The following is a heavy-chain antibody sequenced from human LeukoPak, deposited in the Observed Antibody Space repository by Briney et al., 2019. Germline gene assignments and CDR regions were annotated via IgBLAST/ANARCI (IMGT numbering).Heavy chain of an antibody. CDR3: ARDDPLTESGSYYSGHGWFDP. V-gene: IGHV4-34*01. J-gene: IGHJ5*02. D-gene: IGHD1-26*01. CDR2: INDSGST. Sequence: SETLSLTCAVYGGSFSGYYWTWIREPPGKGLEWMGEINDSGSTNYNPSIKSRVTISVDTSKNQFSLKLSCVTAADTAVYYCARDDPLTESGSYYSGHGWFDPWGQGTLVTVSS. CDR1: GGSFSGYY.